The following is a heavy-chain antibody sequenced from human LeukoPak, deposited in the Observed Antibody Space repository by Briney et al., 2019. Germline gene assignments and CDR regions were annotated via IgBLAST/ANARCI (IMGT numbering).Heavy chain of an antibody. Sequence: ASETLSLTCTVSGGSISSGDYYWRSIRKPPAKGLEWNEYNYYSGITYNHPSLTIQVTLSVFTSNNQFSLKLSSITAPDTTLYYCARDGGYCSSTSCYAHWGEGTLVTVSS. CDR2: NYYSGIT. CDR1: GGSISSGDYY. V-gene: IGHV4-30-4*01. CDR3: ARDGGYCSSTSCYAH. D-gene: IGHD2-2*01. J-gene: IGHJ4*02.